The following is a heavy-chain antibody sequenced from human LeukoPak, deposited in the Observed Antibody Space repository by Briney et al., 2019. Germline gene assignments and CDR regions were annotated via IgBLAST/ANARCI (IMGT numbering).Heavy chain of an antibody. CDR2: ISGSGGGT. CDR1: GFTFSSYA. J-gene: IGHJ4*02. V-gene: IGHV3-23*01. CDR3: AKVPYTSSFWFFDY. D-gene: IGHD6-13*01. Sequence: GGSLRLSCAASGFTFSSYAMSWVRQAPGKGLEWVSSISGSGGGTYYADSVKGRFTISRDNSKNTLYLQMNSLRAEDTAVYYCAKVPYTSSFWFFDYWGQGTLVTVSS.